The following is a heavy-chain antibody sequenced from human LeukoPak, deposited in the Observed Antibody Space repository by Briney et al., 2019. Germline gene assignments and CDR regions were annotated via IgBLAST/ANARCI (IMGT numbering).Heavy chain of an antibody. CDR1: GFTFSDYA. D-gene: IGHD3-16*02. V-gene: IGHV3-23*01. J-gene: IGHJ4*02. CDR3: ARHESFISY. CDR2: ISDTGRRT. Sequence: GGSLRLSCAASGFTFSDYAMSWVRQAAGQGLEWVSGISDTGRRTYYTDSVQGRFTISRDESKKTVYLLMNTLRAEDTAVYFCARHESFISYWGQGTLVTVSS.